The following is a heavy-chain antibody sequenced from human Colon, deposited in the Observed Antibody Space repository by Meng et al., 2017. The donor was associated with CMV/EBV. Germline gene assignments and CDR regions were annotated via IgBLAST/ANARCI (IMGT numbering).Heavy chain of an antibody. CDR2: ITGTSLYI. V-gene: IGHV3-21*01. J-gene: IGHJ4*02. CDR3: VRDQSKGPTNWNYEYYFDH. Sequence: GGSLRLSCVGSGFTFEDYGMGWVRQAPGKGLEWVASITGTSLYIYYADSVKGRFTISRDNAKNSLYLQMDSLTADDTAVYYCVRDQSKGPTNWNYEYYFDHWGQGALVTVSS. D-gene: IGHD1-7*01. CDR1: GFTFEDYG.